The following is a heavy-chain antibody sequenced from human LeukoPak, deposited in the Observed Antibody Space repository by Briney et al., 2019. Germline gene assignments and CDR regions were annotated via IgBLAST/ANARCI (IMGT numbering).Heavy chain of an antibody. V-gene: IGHV4-4*07. CDR2: LYASGST. CDR1: GGSISNYY. CDR3: ARDGAATFSDY. J-gene: IGHJ4*02. D-gene: IGHD1-26*01. Sequence: AETLSLTCTVSGGSISNYYWSWTRQPAGKGLEYIGRLYASGSTDYSPSLRSQLTMSLDTSKNQFSLKLASVTAADTAIYYCARDGAATFSDYWGQGALVTVSS.